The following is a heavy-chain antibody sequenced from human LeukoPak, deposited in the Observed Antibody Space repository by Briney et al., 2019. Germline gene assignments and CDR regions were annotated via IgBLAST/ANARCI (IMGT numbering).Heavy chain of an antibody. D-gene: IGHD2-2*01. J-gene: IGHJ6*03. CDR3: ARERGYIVVVPAAPRHYYYYMDV. CDR1: GGSISSSNW. CDR2: IYHSGST. Sequence: SETLSLTCAVSGGSISSSNWWSWVRQPPGKGLEWIGEIYHSGSTNYNPSLKSRVTISVDKSKNQFSLKLSSVTAADTAVYYCARERGYIVVVPAAPRHYYYYMDVWGKGTTVTVSS. V-gene: IGHV4-4*02.